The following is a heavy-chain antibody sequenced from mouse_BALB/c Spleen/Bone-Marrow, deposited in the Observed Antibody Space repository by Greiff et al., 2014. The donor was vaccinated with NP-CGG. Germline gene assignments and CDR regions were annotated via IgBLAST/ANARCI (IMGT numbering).Heavy chain of an antibody. V-gene: IGHV1-54*01. CDR1: GYAFTNYL. D-gene: IGHD2-4*01. CDR2: INSGSGGT. J-gene: IGHJ4*01. Sequence: VQLQQSGAELVRPGTSVKVSCKGSGYAFTNYLIEWVKQRPGQGLEWIGVINSGSGGTKYNEKFKGKATLTADKSSSTAYMQLSSLTSDDSAVYFCVRAITDAMDYWGQGTSVTVSS. CDR3: VRAITDAMDY.